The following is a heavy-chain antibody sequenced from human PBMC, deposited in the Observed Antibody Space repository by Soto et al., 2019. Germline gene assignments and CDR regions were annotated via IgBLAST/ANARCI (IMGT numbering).Heavy chain of an antibody. CDR2: INPSGGST. Sequence: SVKVPWKAYGYTFTRYYMHLVRQAPGQGLEWMGIINPSGGSTSYAQKFQGRVTMTRDTSTSKVYMELSSLRSEDTAVYYCANTNSEYSSPSGHFDYWGQGTLVNVSS. V-gene: IGHV1-46*01. CDR1: GYTFTRYY. CDR3: ANTNSEYSSPSGHFDY. D-gene: IGHD6-6*01. J-gene: IGHJ4*02.